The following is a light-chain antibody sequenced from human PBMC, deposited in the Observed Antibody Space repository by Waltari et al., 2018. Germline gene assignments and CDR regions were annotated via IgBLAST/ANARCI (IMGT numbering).Light chain of an antibody. CDR1: STTIANYY. CDR3: GTWDSSLGTFWV. Sequence: SVVPQSLYLTPDREELYGISCVGCSTTIANYYESYSQQLPGTAPKLLIYENSTRPAGIPDRFSGSKSGTSATLGITGLQTGDEADYYCGTWDSSLGTFWVFGGGTKLTVL. V-gene: IGLV1-51*02. J-gene: IGLJ3*02. CDR2: ENS.